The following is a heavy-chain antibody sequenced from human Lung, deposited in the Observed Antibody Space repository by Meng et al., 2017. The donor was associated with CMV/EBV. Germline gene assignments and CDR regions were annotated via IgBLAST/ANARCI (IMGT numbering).Heavy chain of an antibody. CDR3: ARAPYDFWSSYYYGMDV. CDR1: AFTVSRNY. Sequence: VVSLRLXCAASAFTVSRNYMSWVRQAPGKGLECVSVIYSGGSTYYADSVKGRFTISRDNSKNTLYLQMNSLRAEDTAVYYCARAPYDFWSSYYYGMDVWGQGXTITVSS. J-gene: IGHJ6*02. CDR2: IYSGGST. V-gene: IGHV3-53*01. D-gene: IGHD3-3*01.